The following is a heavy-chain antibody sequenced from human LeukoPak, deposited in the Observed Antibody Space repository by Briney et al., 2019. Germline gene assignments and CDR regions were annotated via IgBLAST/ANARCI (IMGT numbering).Heavy chain of an antibody. CDR3: VRHGGRSRDGYNFGY. Sequence: GESLKISCKGSGYIFINYWIGWVRQMPGKGLEWIGIIYPGDSDTRYSPSFQGQVTISADKSISTAYLQWSSLRASDTAMYYCVRHGGRSRDGYNFGYWGQGTLVTVSS. D-gene: IGHD5-24*01. CDR2: IYPGDSDT. V-gene: IGHV5-51*01. J-gene: IGHJ4*02. CDR1: GYIFINYW.